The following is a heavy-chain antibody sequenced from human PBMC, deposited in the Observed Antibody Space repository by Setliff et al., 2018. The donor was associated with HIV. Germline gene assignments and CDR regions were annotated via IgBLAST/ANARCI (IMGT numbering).Heavy chain of an antibody. CDR1: GSNFATYW. D-gene: IGHD2-15*01. CDR2: LYFGDSDP. Sequence: GESLTISCKTSGSNFATYWVGWVHQMPGKGLEWLGILYFGDSDPKYNPSFEGQVTISADKSIKTAFLQWRSLKTSDTAIYYCARGRGGYFGGGRYYNLPYFDSWGQGTLVTVSS. J-gene: IGHJ4*02. CDR3: ARGRGGYFGGGRYYNLPYFDS. V-gene: IGHV5-51*07.